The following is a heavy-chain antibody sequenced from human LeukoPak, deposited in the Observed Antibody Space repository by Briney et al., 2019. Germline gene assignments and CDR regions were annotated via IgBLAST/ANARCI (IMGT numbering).Heavy chain of an antibody. CDR3: ARDSRGYSSSWYGYYYYGMDV. Sequence: PGGSLRLSCAASGFTFSSYSMNWVRQAPGKGLEWVSYISSSSSTIYYADSVKGRFTISRDNAKNPLYLQMNSLRDEDTAVYYCARDSRGYSSSWYGYYYYGMDVWGQGTTVTVSS. D-gene: IGHD6-13*01. V-gene: IGHV3-48*02. CDR2: ISSSSSTI. CDR1: GFTFSSYS. J-gene: IGHJ6*02.